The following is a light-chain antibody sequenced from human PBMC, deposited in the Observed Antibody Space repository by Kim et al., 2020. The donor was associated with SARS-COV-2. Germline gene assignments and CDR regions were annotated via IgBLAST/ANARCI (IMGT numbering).Light chain of an antibody. Sequence: SLSPGESAALYCWAGEGVATHLAWYQQKRGQAPSLVVSGASVRAPGIPDRFRGSGSGAGFSLTIARVEPEDFAVYFCQHYASSQYTFGPGTKLEI. J-gene: IGKJ2*01. V-gene: IGKV3-20*01. CDR1: EGVATHL. CDR2: GAS. CDR3: QHYASSQYT.